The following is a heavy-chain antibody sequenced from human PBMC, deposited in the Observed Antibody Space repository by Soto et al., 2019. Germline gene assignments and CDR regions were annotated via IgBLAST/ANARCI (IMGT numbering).Heavy chain of an antibody. CDR2: ISAYNGNT. Sequence: ASVKVSCKASGYTFTSYGISWVRQAPGQGLEWMGWISAYNGNTNYAQKLQGRVTMTTATSTSTAYMELRSLRSDDTAVYYCARDRVVATISGYGMDVWGQGTTVTVSS. CDR3: ARDRVVATISGYGMDV. D-gene: IGHD5-12*01. V-gene: IGHV1-18*04. J-gene: IGHJ6*02. CDR1: GYTFTSYG.